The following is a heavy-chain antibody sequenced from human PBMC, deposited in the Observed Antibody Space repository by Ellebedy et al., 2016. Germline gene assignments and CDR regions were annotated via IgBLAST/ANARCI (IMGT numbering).Heavy chain of an antibody. Sequence: GESLKISXAASGFTFSSYILHWVRQAPGKGLEWVALISNNGKKKYYGDSVKGRFSISRDNSKNTLFLQMNSLRAEDTAVYYCATDPMTTIPLFDYWGQGTLVTVSS. D-gene: IGHD4-17*01. CDR1: GFTFSSYI. V-gene: IGHV3-30*03. CDR3: ATDPMTTIPLFDY. J-gene: IGHJ4*02. CDR2: ISNNGKKK.